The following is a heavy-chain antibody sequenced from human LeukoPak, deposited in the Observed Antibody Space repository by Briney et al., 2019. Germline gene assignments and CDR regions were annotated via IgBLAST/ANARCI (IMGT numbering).Heavy chain of an antibody. CDR2: ISSSSSTI. J-gene: IGHJ4*02. CDR1: GFTFNSYG. Sequence: GSLRLSCAASGFTFNSYGMHWVRQAPGKGLEWVSYISSSSSTIYYADSVKGRFTISRDNAKNSLYLQMNSLRAEDTAVYYCARLFYGDYVGYFDYWGQGTLVTVSS. D-gene: IGHD4-17*01. V-gene: IGHV3-48*01. CDR3: ARLFYGDYVGYFDY.